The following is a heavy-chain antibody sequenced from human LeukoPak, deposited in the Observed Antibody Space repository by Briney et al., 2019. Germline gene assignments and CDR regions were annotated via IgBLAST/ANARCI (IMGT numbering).Heavy chain of an antibody. V-gene: IGHV4-59*01. CDR2: IYYSGSS. D-gene: IGHD6-13*01. CDR1: GGSISSYY. CDR3: ARVFSSSWLDAFDI. Sequence: SETLSLTCTVSGGSISSYYWSWIRQPPGKGLEWIGYIYYSGSSNYNPSLKNRVTISVDTSKNQFSLKLSSVTAADTAVYYCARVFSSSWLDAFDIWGQGTMVTVSS. J-gene: IGHJ3*02.